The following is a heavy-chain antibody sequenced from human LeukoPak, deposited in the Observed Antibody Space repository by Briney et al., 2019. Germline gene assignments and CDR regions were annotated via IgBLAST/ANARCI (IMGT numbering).Heavy chain of an antibody. J-gene: IGHJ6*03. CDR3: ARLKGIFGVVIPYMDV. V-gene: IGHV5-51*01. CDR2: IYPGDSDT. CDR1: GYSFTSYW. D-gene: IGHD3-3*01. Sequence: KDGESLKISWKGSGYSFTSYWIGWVRQMPGKGLEWMGIIYPGDSDTRYSPSFQGQVTISADNSISTAYLQCSSLKASDTAMYYCARLKGIFGVVIPYMDVWGKGTTVTVSS.